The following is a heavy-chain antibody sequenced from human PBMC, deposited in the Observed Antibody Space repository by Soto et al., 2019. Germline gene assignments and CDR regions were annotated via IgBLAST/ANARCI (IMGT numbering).Heavy chain of an antibody. J-gene: IGHJ6*02. CDR1: GFTFGDYA. CDR2: IRSKAYGETT. CDR3: TTLGHYFESSPLDV. D-gene: IGHD3-22*01. Sequence: GGSLRLSCTASGFTFGDYAMSWFRQAPGKGLEWVGFIRSKAYGETTEYAASVKGRFTISRDDSKSIAYLQMNSLKTEDTAVYYCTTLGHYFESSPLDVWGQGTTVTVSS. V-gene: IGHV3-49*03.